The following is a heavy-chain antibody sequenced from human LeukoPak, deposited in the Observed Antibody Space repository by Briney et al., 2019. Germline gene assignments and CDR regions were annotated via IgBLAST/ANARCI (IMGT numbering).Heavy chain of an antibody. V-gene: IGHV4-59*01. D-gene: IGHD6-13*01. CDR2: IYYSGST. Sequence: SETLSLTCTVSGGSISSYYWSWIRQPPGKGLEWIGYIYYSGSTNYNPSLKSRVTISVDTSKNQFSLKLSSVTAADTAVYYCAGGRYSSSWYPPNWFDPWGQGTLVTVSS. CDR1: GGSISSYY. J-gene: IGHJ5*02. CDR3: AGGRYSSSWYPPNWFDP.